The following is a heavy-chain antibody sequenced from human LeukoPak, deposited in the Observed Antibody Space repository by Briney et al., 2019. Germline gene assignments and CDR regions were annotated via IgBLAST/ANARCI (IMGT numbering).Heavy chain of an antibody. V-gene: IGHV3-7*01. Sequence: GGSLRLSCVGSGFTLSDNWMTWVRLAPGWGLEWVANIKHDGSEKNYVDPVKGRFTISRDNAKNSVYLQMDRLRAEDTAVYYCARARYLNSWGQGTLVTVSS. CDR2: IKHDGSEK. D-gene: IGHD2-15*01. J-gene: IGHJ4*02. CDR1: GFTLSDNW. CDR3: ARARYLNS.